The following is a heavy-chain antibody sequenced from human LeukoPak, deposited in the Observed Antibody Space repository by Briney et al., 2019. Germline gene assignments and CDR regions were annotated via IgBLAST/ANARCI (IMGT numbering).Heavy chain of an antibody. D-gene: IGHD3-16*01. CDR1: GFTFYDYA. Sequence: PGRSLRLSCAASGFTFYDYAMHWVRQAPGKGLEWVSGITWNSDNIEYADSVKGRFTISRDNAKNSLYLQMNSLRAEDMALYYCAKGGGGRLIYYYYMDVWGKGTTVTVSS. CDR3: AKGGGGRLIYYYYMDV. CDR2: ITWNSDNI. V-gene: IGHV3-9*03. J-gene: IGHJ6*03.